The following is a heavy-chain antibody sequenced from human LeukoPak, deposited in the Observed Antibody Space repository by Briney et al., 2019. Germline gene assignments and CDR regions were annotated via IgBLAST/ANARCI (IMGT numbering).Heavy chain of an antibody. CDR3: TRAGRYCSGGSCYSFY. CDR1: GFTLGDYA. V-gene: IGHV3-49*03. CDR2: IRSKAHGGTT. D-gene: IGHD2-15*01. J-gene: IGHJ4*02. Sequence: SLRLSCTASGFTLGDYAMSWFRQAPGEGLEWVGFIRSKAHGGTTEYAASVKGRFTISRDDSTSIAYLQMDSLKTEDTAVYYCTRAGRYCSGGSCYSFYWGQGTLVTVSS.